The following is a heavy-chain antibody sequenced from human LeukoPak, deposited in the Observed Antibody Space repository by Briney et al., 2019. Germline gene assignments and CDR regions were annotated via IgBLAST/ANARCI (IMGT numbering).Heavy chain of an antibody. CDR2: VYISGDT. Sequence: SETLSLTCTVSGGSVTTSYWSWIRQSAGEGLGWIGRVYISGDTKYNPSLKSRVIMSLDASKNQFSLSLRSGTAADTAVYYCARLIAEVGGGTNYFDTWGQGTLVTVSS. CDR1: GGSVTTSY. CDR3: ARLIAEVGGGTNYFDT. J-gene: IGHJ4*02. D-gene: IGHD2-21*01. V-gene: IGHV4-4*07.